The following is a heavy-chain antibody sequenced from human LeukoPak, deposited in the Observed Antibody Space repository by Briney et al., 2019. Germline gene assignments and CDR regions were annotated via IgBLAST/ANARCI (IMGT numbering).Heavy chain of an antibody. Sequence: ASVKVSCKVSGYTLTELSMHWVRQAPGKGLEWMGGFDPEDGETIYAQKFQGRVTMTEDTSTDTAYMELSGLRSEDTAVYYCATVLTGYPHRFDPWGQGTLVTVSS. CDR3: ATVLTGYPHRFDP. D-gene: IGHD3-9*01. J-gene: IGHJ5*02. CDR2: FDPEDGET. V-gene: IGHV1-24*01. CDR1: GYTLTELS.